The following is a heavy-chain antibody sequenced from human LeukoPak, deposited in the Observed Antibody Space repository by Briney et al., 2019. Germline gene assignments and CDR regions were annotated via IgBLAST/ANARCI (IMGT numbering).Heavy chain of an antibody. CDR1: GFTFGSYA. CDR3: ARDGHSYGYGYY. Sequence: GGSLRLSCAASGFTFGSYAMNWVRQAPGKGLEWVSSISSGSSFIYYADSVKGRFTISRDNAKNSLYLQMNSLRAEDTAVYYCARDGHSYGYGYYWGQGTLVTVSS. D-gene: IGHD5-18*01. CDR2: ISSGSSFI. V-gene: IGHV3-21*01. J-gene: IGHJ4*02.